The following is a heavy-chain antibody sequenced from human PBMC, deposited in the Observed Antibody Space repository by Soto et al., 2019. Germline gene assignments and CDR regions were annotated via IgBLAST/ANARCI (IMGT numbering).Heavy chain of an antibody. Sequence: PGGSLRLSCAASGFTFNKHSINWVRQAPGKGLEWVSYISSLSNTMYYADSVKGRFTISRDNVKNSLYLQMNSLRAEDTAVYYCARGLGATGPVLFDSWGQGTLVTVSS. D-gene: IGHD1-26*01. CDR3: ARGLGATGPVLFDS. J-gene: IGHJ4*02. V-gene: IGHV3-48*01. CDR1: GFTFNKHS. CDR2: ISSLSNTM.